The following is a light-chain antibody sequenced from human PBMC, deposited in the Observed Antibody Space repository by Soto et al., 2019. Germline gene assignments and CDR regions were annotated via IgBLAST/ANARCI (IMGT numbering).Light chain of an antibody. CDR3: SSYTSSSTVV. V-gene: IGLV2-14*01. CDR2: DVS. CDR1: SSDVGGYNY. Sequence: SALTQPASVSGSPGQSITISCTGTSSDVGGYNYVSWYQQHPGKAPKLMIYDVSNRPSGVSNRFSGSKSGNTASLPISGLQAEDEADYYCSSYTSSSTVVFGGGTKLTVL. J-gene: IGLJ2*01.